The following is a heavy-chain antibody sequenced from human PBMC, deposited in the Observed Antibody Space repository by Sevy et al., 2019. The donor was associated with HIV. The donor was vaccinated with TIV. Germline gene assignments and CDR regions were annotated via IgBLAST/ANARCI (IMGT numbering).Heavy chain of an antibody. CDR1: GFTFSSYA. Sequence: GGSLRLSCAASGFTFSSYAMHWVRQAPGKGLEWVAVISYDGSNKYYADSVKGRFTISRDNSKNTLYLQMNSLRAEDTAVYYCARDPGSDAFDIWGQGTLVTVSS. CDR3: ARDPGSDAFDI. J-gene: IGHJ3*02. CDR2: ISYDGSNK. V-gene: IGHV3-30-3*01.